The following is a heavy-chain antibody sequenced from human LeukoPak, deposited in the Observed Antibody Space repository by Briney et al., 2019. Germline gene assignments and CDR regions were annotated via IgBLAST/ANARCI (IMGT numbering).Heavy chain of an antibody. J-gene: IGHJ5*02. CDR1: GYTLSSHY. CDR2: MNPNSGNT. D-gene: IGHD5-18*01. V-gene: IGHV1-8*01. CDR3: AREVRRYSYGLYDWFDP. Sequence: ASVKVSRKASGYTLSSHYIHWVRQAPGQGLEWMGWMNPNSGNTGYAQKFQGRVTMTRNTSISTAYMELSGLRSEDTAVYYCAREVRRYSYGLYDWFDPWGQGTLVTVSS.